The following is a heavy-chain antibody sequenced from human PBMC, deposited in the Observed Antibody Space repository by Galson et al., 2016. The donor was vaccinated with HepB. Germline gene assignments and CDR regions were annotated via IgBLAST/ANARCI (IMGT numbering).Heavy chain of an antibody. CDR2: IIPIFGTV. V-gene: IGHV1-69*13. Sequence: SVKVSCKASGGTFNSYALSWVRQAPGQGLEWMGGIIPIFGTVNYAQKFQGRVTITADESTNTAYMELSSLRSEDTAVYYCATDERDDYGFHYYDGMDVWGQGTTVTVSS. J-gene: IGHJ6*02. D-gene: IGHD3-10*01. CDR1: GGTFNSYA. CDR3: ATDERDDYGFHYYDGMDV.